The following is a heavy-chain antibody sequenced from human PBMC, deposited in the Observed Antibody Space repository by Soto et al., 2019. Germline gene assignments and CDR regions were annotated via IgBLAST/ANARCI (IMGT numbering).Heavy chain of an antibody. CDR2: ISYDGRSK. CDR1: GFTFSDYA. CDR3: TRDLGRGCTSTSCLDYYYYSYGLDV. Sequence: GGSLRLSCAASGFTFSDYAVHWVRQAPGKGLEWVAVISYDGRSKYYADSVKGRFTISRDNSKNTLYLQMDSLRPEDTAVYYCTRDLGRGCTSTSCLDYYYYSYGLDVWGRGTTVTVSS. D-gene: IGHD2-2*01. J-gene: IGHJ6*02. V-gene: IGHV3-30*04.